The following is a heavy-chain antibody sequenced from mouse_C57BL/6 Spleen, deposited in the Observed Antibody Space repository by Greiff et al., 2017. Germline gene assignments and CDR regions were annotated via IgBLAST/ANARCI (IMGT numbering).Heavy chain of an antibody. CDR1: GYTFTSYW. D-gene: IGHD2-5*01. CDR3: AREYSNYVDY. J-gene: IGHJ2*01. Sequence: VQLQQSGAELVRPGSSVKLSCKASGYTFTSYWMDWVKQRPGQGLEWIGNIYPSDSETHYNQKFKDKATLTVDKSSSTAYMQLSSLTSEDSAVYYCAREYSNYVDYWGQGTTLTVSS. CDR2: IYPSDSET. V-gene: IGHV1-61*01.